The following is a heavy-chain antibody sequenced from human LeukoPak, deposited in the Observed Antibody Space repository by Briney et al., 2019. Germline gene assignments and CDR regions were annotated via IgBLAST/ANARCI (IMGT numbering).Heavy chain of an antibody. J-gene: IGHJ5*02. V-gene: IGHV4-59*08. CDR1: GGSISSYY. D-gene: IGHD6-13*01. CDR2: IYYSGST. Sequence: PSETLSLTCTVSGGSISSYYWSWIRQPPGKGLEWIGYIYYSGSTNYNPSLKSRVTISVDTSKNQFSLKLSSVTAADTAVYYCARTYIAAATNWFDPWGQGTLVTVSS. CDR3: ARTYIAAATNWFDP.